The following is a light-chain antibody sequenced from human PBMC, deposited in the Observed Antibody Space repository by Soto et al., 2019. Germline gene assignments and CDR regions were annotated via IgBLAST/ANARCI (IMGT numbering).Light chain of an antibody. V-gene: IGLV2-14*01. CDR1: SSDVGGHNY. Sequence: QSALTQPASVSGSPGQSISISCTGTSSDVGGHNYVSWYQQHSGKGPKLMIYDVSNRPSGVSNRFSGSKSGNTASLTISGLQAEDEADYYCSSYTTSSSTLVFGGGTKLTVL. CDR3: SSYTTSSSTLV. CDR2: DVS. J-gene: IGLJ2*01.